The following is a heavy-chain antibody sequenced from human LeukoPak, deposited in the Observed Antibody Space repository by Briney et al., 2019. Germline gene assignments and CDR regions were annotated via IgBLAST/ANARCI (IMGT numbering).Heavy chain of an antibody. D-gene: IGHD6-13*01. CDR1: GASISRYY. CDR2: FHHSGNT. Sequence: SETLSLTCSVSGASISRYYWSWIRQPPGKGLEWIGYFHHSGNTNYSPSLSSRIAMSVDTSKNQFSLRLNSVTAADTAIYYCARRAAALDSWGQGTLVTVSS. CDR3: ARRAAALDS. J-gene: IGHJ4*02. V-gene: IGHV4-59*12.